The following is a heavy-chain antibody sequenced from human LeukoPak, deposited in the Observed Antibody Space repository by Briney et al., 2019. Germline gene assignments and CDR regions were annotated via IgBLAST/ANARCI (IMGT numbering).Heavy chain of an antibody. J-gene: IGHJ4*02. V-gene: IGHV3-66*01. Sequence: TGGSLTLSCAASGFIFSRNYMTWVRQAPGEGLEWVSLIYSGGSTYYADSVKGRFTISRDNSKNTLSLKMNTLSAEDTAVYYCARKPDPHTGSDYWGQGTLVTVSS. CDR2: IYSGGST. D-gene: IGHD2-8*02. CDR1: GFIFSRNY. CDR3: ARKPDPHTGSDY.